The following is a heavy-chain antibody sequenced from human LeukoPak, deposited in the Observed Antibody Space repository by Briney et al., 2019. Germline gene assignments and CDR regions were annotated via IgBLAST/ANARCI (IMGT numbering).Heavy chain of an antibody. CDR2: ISGSGGST. D-gene: IGHD6-19*01. CDR1: GFTFSSYA. Sequence: GGSLRLSCAASGFTFSSYAMSWVRQAPGKGLEWVSAISGSGGSTYYADSVKGRFTISRDNSKNTLYLQMNSLRAEDTVVYYCAKDDYSSGWSSGAFDIWGQGTMVTVSS. CDR3: AKDDYSSGWSSGAFDI. V-gene: IGHV3-23*01. J-gene: IGHJ3*02.